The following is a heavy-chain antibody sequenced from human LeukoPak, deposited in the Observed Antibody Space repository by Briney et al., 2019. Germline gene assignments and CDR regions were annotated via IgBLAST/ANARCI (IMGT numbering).Heavy chain of an antibody. CDR1: GFTFSSYS. CDR3: ARDLLGWELHYFDY. Sequence: GGSLRLSCAASGFTFSSYSMNWVRQAPGKGLEWVSSITSSSSYIYYADSVKGRFSISRDNAKNSLYLQMNSLRAEDTAVYYCARDLLGWELHYFDYWGQGTLVTVSS. V-gene: IGHV3-21*01. J-gene: IGHJ4*02. D-gene: IGHD1-26*01. CDR2: ITSSSSYI.